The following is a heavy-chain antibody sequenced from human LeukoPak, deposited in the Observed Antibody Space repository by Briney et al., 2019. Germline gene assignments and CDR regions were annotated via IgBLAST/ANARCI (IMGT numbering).Heavy chain of an antibody. J-gene: IGHJ5*02. Sequence: SETLSLTCTVSGGSISSYYWSWIRQPPGKGLEWIGYIYYSGSTSYNPSLKSRVTISVDTSKSQFSLKLSSVIAADTAVYYCARGGQLNWFDPWGQGTLVTVSS. D-gene: IGHD5-18*01. CDR1: GGSISSYY. CDR2: IYYSGST. CDR3: ARGGQLNWFDP. V-gene: IGHV4-59*08.